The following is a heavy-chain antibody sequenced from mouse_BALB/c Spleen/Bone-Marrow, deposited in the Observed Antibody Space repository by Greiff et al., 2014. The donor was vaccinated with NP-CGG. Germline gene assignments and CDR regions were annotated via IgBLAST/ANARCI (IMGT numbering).Heavy chain of an antibody. CDR1: GFNIKDTY. D-gene: IGHD1-1*01. CDR3: ARYYYGSSYFDY. J-gene: IGHJ2*01. CDR2: IDPANGNT. Sequence: EVKVVESGAELVKPGASVKLSCTASGFNIKDTYMHWVKQRPEQGLGWIGRIDPANGNTKYDPKFQGKATITADISSNTAYLQLSSLTSEDTAVYYCARYYYGSSYFDYWGQGTTLTVSS. V-gene: IGHV14-3*02.